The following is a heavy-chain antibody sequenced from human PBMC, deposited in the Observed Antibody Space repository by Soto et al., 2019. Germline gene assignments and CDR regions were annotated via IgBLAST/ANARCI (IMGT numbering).Heavy chain of an antibody. Sequence: PSETLSLTCAVPGGSFTSNNWWTWVRQPPGQGLEWIGEIYRTGSTNYNPSLKSRVTISLDKSENQFSLKVTSLTAADTAVYYCARENQRVPLGSYFDSWGQGTLVTVSS. CDR3: ARENQRVPLGSYFDS. CDR2: IYRTGST. CDR1: GGSFTSNNW. V-gene: IGHV4-4*02. J-gene: IGHJ4*02.